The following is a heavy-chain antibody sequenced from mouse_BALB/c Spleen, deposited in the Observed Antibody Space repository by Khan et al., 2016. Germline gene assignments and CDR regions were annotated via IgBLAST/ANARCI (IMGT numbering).Heavy chain of an antibody. CDR1: GFTFSSYA. CDR2: ISSGGSYT. Sequence: EVELVESGGGLVKPGGSLKLSCAASGFTFSSYAMSWVRQSPEKRLEWVAEISSGGSYTYYPDTVTGRFTISRDNAKNTLYLEMSSLRSEDTAMYYCARDGGNYEAWFAYGGQGTLVTVSA. CDR3: ARDGGNYEAWFAY. J-gene: IGHJ3*01. V-gene: IGHV5-9-4*01. D-gene: IGHD2-1*01.